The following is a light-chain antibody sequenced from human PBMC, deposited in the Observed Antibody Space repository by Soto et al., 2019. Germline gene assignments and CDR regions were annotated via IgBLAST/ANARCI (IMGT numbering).Light chain of an antibody. Sequence: QSALTPPASVSGSPGQSIALSCTGTSSDVGGYDYVSWYQQQPDKAPKLMIYEVTKRPSGVSNRFSGSKSGNTASLTISGLQSEDEADYYCSSHTSGSTRVFGTGTKVTVL. CDR2: EVT. CDR1: SSDVGGYDY. CDR3: SSHTSGSTRV. J-gene: IGLJ1*01. V-gene: IGLV2-14*01.